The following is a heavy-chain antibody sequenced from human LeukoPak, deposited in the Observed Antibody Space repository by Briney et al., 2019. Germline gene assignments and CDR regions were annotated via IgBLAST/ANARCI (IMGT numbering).Heavy chain of an antibody. D-gene: IGHD4-17*01. CDR1: GVTFTNYA. V-gene: IGHV3-21*01. CDR2: ISGSGSFI. J-gene: IGHJ5*02. Sequence: GGSLRLSCAASGVTFTNYAMTWVRQAPGKGLEWVSSISGSGSFIYYADSMKGRFTISRDNAKNSLYLQMNSLRAEDTAVYYCARDGQYDYGDTNWFDPWGQGTLVTVSS. CDR3: ARDGQYDYGDTNWFDP.